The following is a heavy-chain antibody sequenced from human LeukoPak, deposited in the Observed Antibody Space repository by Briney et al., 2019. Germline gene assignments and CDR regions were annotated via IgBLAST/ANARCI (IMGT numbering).Heavy chain of an antibody. J-gene: IGHJ4*02. Sequence: GGSLRLSCAASGFTFSSYWMNWVRQAPGKGLEWVANIKQDGSEKYYVDSVKGRFTISRDNAKNSLYLQMNSLRAEDTAVYYCARDPVLRRSWGPRWGQGTLVTVSS. CDR1: GFTFSSYW. CDR2: IKQDGSEK. D-gene: IGHD3-16*01. V-gene: IGHV3-7*03. CDR3: ARDPVLRRSWGPR.